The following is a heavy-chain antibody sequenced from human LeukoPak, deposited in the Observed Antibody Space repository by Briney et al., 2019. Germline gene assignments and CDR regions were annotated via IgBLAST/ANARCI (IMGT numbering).Heavy chain of an antibody. D-gene: IGHD1-1*01. CDR2: INPNSGGT. CDR3: ARDSRGIKNAY. CDR1: GYTFSNYG. V-gene: IGHV1-2*02. Sequence: ASVKVSCKASGYTFSNYGISWVRQAPGQGLEWMGWINPNSGGTNHAQKFQGRVTMTRDTSISTAYMELSRLRSDDTAVYYCARDSRGIKNAYWGQGTLVAVSS. J-gene: IGHJ4*02.